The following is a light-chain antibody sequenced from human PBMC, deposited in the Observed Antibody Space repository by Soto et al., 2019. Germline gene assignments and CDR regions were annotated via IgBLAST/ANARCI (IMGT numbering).Light chain of an antibody. CDR3: QQYNSYVYA. Sequence: DIQMTQSPSTLSASVGDRVTITCRASQSISSWLAWYQQKPGKAPKLLIYDASSMESGVPSRFRGRGSGTELTLTISSLQPDDFATYYCQQYNSYVYAFGQGTKLEIK. CDR1: QSISSW. V-gene: IGKV1-5*01. CDR2: DAS. J-gene: IGKJ2*01.